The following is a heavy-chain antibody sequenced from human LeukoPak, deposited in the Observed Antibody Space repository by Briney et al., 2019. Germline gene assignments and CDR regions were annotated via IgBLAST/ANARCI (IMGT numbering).Heavy chain of an antibody. V-gene: IGHV3-23*01. CDR1: GFTFSTYA. J-gene: IGHJ4*02. D-gene: IGHD3-22*01. CDR2: ISGSGGST. Sequence: QSGGSLRLSCAASGFTFSTYAMSWVRQAPGKGLEWVSAISGSGGSTYYADSVKGRFTISRDNSKNTLYLQMNSLRAEDTAVYYCAKKLYYDSSGNDYWGQGTLVTVSS. CDR3: AKKLYYDSSGNDY.